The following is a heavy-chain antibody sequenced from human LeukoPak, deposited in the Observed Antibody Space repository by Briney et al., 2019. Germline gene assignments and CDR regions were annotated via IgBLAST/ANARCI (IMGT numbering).Heavy chain of an antibody. D-gene: IGHD2-8*01. Sequence: SETLSLTCTVSGGSISSYYWSWIRQPPGKGLEWIGFIYTSGNTNYNPSLKSRVTMSVDTSKNQFSLKLSSVTAADTAVYYCARPLLGVFDPWGQGTLVTVSS. CDR3: ARPLLGVFDP. V-gene: IGHV4-4*09. CDR1: GGSISSYY. J-gene: IGHJ5*02. CDR2: IYTSGNT.